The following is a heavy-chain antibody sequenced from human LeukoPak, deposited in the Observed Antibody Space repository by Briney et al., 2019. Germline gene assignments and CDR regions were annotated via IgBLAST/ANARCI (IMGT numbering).Heavy chain of an antibody. J-gene: IGHJ4*02. Sequence: GGSLRLSCAASGFTFSDYYMSWIRRAPGKGLEWISYISNSVSSIIYYADSVKGRFTISRDNAKNPLYLQMNSLRAEDTAVYYCARERGHHFEYWGQGTVVTVSS. D-gene: IGHD6-25*01. CDR1: GFTFSDYY. V-gene: IGHV3-11*04. CDR2: ISNSVSSII. CDR3: ARERGHHFEY.